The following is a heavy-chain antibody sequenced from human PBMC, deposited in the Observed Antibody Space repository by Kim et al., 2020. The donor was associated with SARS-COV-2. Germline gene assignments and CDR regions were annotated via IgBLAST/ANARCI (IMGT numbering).Heavy chain of an antibody. V-gene: IGHV4-34*01. CDR3: ARQGRYYYYMDV. Sequence: NEHPSLKSRVTISVATSKNRFSLKLSSVTAADTAVYYCARQGRYYYYMDVWGKGTTVTVSS. J-gene: IGHJ6*03.